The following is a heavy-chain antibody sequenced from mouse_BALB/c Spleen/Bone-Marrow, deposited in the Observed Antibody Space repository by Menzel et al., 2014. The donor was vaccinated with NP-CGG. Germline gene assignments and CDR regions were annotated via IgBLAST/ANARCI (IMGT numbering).Heavy chain of an antibody. V-gene: IGHV14-3*02. J-gene: IGHJ3*01. CDR1: GFNIKDTY. CDR3: ASYYYGSSGFAY. CDR2: IDPANGNT. D-gene: IGHD1-1*01. Sequence: VQLQQSGAELMKPGASVELSCTASGFNIKDTYMHWVKQRPEQGLEWIGRIDPANGNTKYDPKFQGKATITADTSSNTAYLQLSSLTSEDTAVYYCASYYYGSSGFAYWGQGTLVTVSA.